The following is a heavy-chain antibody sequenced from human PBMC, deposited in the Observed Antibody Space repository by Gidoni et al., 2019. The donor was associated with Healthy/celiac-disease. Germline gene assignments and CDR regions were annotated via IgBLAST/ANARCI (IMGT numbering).Heavy chain of an antibody. J-gene: IGHJ4*02. CDR1: GGSISSGSYY. CDR3: AFSREGYQLL. V-gene: IGHV4-61*02. D-gene: IGHD2-2*01. Sequence: QVQLQESGPGLVKPSQTLSLTCTVSGGSISSGSYYWSWIRQPAGKGLEWIGRIYTSGSTNYNPSLKSRVTMSVDTSKNQFSLKLSSVTAADTAVYYCAFSREGYQLLWGQGTLVTVSS. CDR2: IYTSGST.